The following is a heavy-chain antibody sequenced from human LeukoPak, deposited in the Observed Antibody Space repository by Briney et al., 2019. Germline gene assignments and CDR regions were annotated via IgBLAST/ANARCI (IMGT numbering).Heavy chain of an antibody. V-gene: IGHV4-34*01. CDR3: ARVRFGELYGRLSHFDY. CDR2: INHSGST. J-gene: IGHJ4*02. D-gene: IGHD3-10*01. Sequence: SETLSLTCAVYGGSFSGYYWSWIRQPPGKGLEWIGEINHSGSTNYNPSLKSRVTISVDTSKNQFSLKLSSVTAADTAVYYCARVRFGELYGRLSHFDYWGQGTLVTVSS. CDR1: GGSFSGYY.